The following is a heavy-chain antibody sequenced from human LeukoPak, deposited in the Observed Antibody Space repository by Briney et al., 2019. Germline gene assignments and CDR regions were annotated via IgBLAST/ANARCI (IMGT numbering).Heavy chain of an antibody. CDR1: GGTFSSCA. V-gene: IGHV1-69*05. Sequence: ASVKVSCKASGGTFSSCAISWVRQAPGQGLEWMGRIIPIFGTANYAQKFQGRVTITTDESTSTAYMELSSLRSEDTAVYYCASHYGDYVTIEFQHWGQGTLVTVSS. CDR3: ASHYGDYVTIEFQH. J-gene: IGHJ1*01. CDR2: IIPIFGTA. D-gene: IGHD4-17*01.